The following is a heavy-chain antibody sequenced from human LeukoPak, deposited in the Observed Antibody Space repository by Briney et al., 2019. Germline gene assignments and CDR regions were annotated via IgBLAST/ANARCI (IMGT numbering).Heavy chain of an antibody. CDR3: ARNPRYYYDSSGVLDY. CDR2: IYYSGST. D-gene: IGHD3-22*01. V-gene: IGHV4-59*08. Sequence: SETLSLTCTVSGGSISSYYWSCIRQPPGKGLEWIGYIYYSGSTNYNPSLKSRVTISVDTSKNQFSLKLSSVTAADTAVYYCARNPRYYYDSSGVLDYWGQGTRVTVSS. J-gene: IGHJ4*02. CDR1: GGSISSYY.